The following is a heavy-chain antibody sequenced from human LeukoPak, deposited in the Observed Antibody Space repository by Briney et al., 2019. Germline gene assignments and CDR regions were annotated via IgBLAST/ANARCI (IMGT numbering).Heavy chain of an antibody. V-gene: IGHV3-23*01. CDR3: AKLGIVVVPAAIT. J-gene: IGHJ4*02. CDR1: GFTFSSYG. Sequence: PGRSLRLSCAASGFTFSSYGMHWVRQAPGKGLEWVSAISGSGGSTYYADSVKGRFTISRDNSKNTLYLQMNSLRAEDTAVYYCAKLGIVVVPAAITWGQGTLVTVSS. CDR2: ISGSGGST. D-gene: IGHD2-2*01.